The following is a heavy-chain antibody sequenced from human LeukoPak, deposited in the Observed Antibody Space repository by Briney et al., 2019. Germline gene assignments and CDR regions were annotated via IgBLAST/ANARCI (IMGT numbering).Heavy chain of an antibody. CDR3: ARDGISPGERGFDI. D-gene: IGHD3-10*01. CDR2: IITIFGTA. V-gene: IGHV1-69*01. CDR1: GGTFSSYA. Sequence: ASVKVSCKASGGTFSSYAISWVRQAPGPGLEWMGGIITIFGTANYAQKFQGRVTITADESTSTAYMELSSLRSEDTAVYYCARDGISPGERGFDIWGQGTMVTVSS. J-gene: IGHJ3*02.